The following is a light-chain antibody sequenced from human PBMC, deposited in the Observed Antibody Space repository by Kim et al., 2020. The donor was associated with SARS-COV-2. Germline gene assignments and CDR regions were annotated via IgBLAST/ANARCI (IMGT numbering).Light chain of an antibody. V-gene: IGKV1-39*01. CDR3: QQSYDVPIT. CDR1: QSISTY. J-gene: IGKJ5*01. CDR2: TAS. Sequence: ASVGDRVTITCRASQSISTYLHWYQQKPGKVPKLLINTASSLQSGVPSRFSGSGSGTDLTLTISSLQPEDFATYYCQQSYDVPITFGQGTRLEIK.